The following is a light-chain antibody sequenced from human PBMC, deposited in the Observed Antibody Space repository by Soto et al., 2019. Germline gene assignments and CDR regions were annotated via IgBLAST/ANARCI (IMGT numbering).Light chain of an antibody. CDR1: QSVSSY. V-gene: IGKV3-15*01. Sequence: EIVMTQSPATLSVSPGERATLSCRASQSVSSYLAWYQQKPGQAPRLLIYGASTRATDIPARFSGSGSGTEFTLTISSLQSEDFALYYCQQYNNWPLTFGGGTKGDI. CDR2: GAS. J-gene: IGKJ4*01. CDR3: QQYNNWPLT.